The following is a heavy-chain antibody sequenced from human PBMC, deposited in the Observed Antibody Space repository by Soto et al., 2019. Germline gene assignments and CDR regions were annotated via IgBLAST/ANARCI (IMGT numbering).Heavy chain of an antibody. CDR3: ARDGVVPAANYYYYYMDV. J-gene: IGHJ6*03. D-gene: IGHD2-2*01. Sequence: PGGSLRLFCAASGFTFSSYSMNWVRQAPGKGLEWVSYISSSSSTIYYADSVKGRFTISRDNAKNSLYLQMNSLRAEDTAVYYCARDGVVPAANYYYYYMDVWGKGTTVTVSS. CDR1: GFTFSSYS. V-gene: IGHV3-48*01. CDR2: ISSSSSTI.